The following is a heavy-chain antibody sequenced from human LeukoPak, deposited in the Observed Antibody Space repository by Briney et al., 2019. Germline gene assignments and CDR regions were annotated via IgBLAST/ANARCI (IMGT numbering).Heavy chain of an antibody. CDR2: IYRGGNT. V-gene: IGHV3-66*01. Sequence: GGSLRLSCAASGFTVSSHYMNWVRQAPGKGLEWVSVIYRGGNTYYADSVKGRFTISRDNSKNTLHLQMNSLRAEDTAVYYCARGDPGPLTLDYWGQGTLVTVSS. CDR3: ARGDPGPLTLDY. J-gene: IGHJ4*02. CDR1: GFTVSSHY.